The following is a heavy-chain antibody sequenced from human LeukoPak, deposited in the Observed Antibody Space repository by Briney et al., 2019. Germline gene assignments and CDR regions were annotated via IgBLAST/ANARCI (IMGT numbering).Heavy chain of an antibody. CDR3: ARDRGRYSGYEYYYYYYMDV. D-gene: IGHD5-12*01. CDR1: GGSISSNSYT. CDR2: IYTTGST. J-gene: IGHJ6*03. V-gene: IGHV4-61*02. Sequence: TSETLSLTCTVSGGSISSNSYTWSWIRQPAGKGLEWIGRIYTTGSTNYNPSLKSRVTISIDTSKNQFSLKLTSVTAADTAVYYCARDRGRYSGYEYYYYYYMDVWGKGTTVTISS.